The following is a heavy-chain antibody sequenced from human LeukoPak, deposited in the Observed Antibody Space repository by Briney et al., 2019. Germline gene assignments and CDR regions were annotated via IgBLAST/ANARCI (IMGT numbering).Heavy chain of an antibody. D-gene: IGHD6-6*01. V-gene: IGHV4-39*01. CDR3: ARRRQLLPFDY. J-gene: IGHJ4*02. Sequence: KPSETLSLTCTVSGGSISSSSYYWGWIRQPPGNGLEWIGSIYYSGSTYYNPSLKSRVTISVDASKNQFSLKLSSVTAADTAVYYYARRRQLLPFDYWGQGTLVTVSS. CDR2: IYYSGST. CDR1: GGSISSSSYY.